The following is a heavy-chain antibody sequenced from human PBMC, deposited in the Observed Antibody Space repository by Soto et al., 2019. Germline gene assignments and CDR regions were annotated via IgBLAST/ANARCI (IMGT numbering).Heavy chain of an antibody. J-gene: IGHJ6*02. Sequence: PSETLSLTCAVYGGSFSCYYWSWVRQPPGKGLEWIGEINHSGSTNYNPSLKSRVTISVDTSKNQFSLKLSSVTAADTAVYYCARGQKGSSGWLAYYYYYGMDVWGQGTTVTVSS. CDR3: ARGQKGSSGWLAYYYYYGMDV. CDR2: INHSGST. V-gene: IGHV4-34*01. CDR1: GGSFSCYY. D-gene: IGHD6-19*01.